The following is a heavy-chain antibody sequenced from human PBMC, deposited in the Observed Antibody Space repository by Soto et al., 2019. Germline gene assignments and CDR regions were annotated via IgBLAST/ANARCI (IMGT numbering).Heavy chain of an antibody. V-gene: IGHV3-11*01. J-gene: IGHJ4*02. CDR3: ARAPRAMVVAGYYFDY. CDR2: ISSSGSTI. D-gene: IGHD2-15*01. CDR1: GFTFSDYY. Sequence: GGSLRLSCAASGFTFSDYYMSWIRQAPGKGLEWVSYISSSGSTIYYADSVKGRFTISRDNAKNSLYLQMNSLRAEDTAVYYCARAPRAMVVAGYYFDYRGQGTLVIVSS.